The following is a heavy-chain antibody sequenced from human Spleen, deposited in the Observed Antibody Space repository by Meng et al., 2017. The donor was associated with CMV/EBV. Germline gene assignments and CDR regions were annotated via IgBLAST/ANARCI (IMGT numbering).Heavy chain of an antibody. D-gene: IGHD7-27*01. CDR2: INGDGSST. CDR1: GFTFSNSW. CDR3: TRDRLGIPDN. Sequence: GESLKISCAASGFTFSNSWMHWVRQVPGKGLVWVSRINGDGSSTAYADSVKGRFTISRDNAKNTLFLQMNSLRAEDTAVYYCTRDRLGIPDNWGRGTLVTVSS. J-gene: IGHJ4*02. V-gene: IGHV3-74*01.